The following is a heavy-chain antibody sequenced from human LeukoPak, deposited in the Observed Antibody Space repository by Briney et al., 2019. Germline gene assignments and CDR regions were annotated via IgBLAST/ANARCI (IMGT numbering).Heavy chain of an antibody. D-gene: IGHD2-2*01. J-gene: IGHJ6*03. CDR2: INPNSGGT. CDR3: AREQSGCSSTSCYQHYYYMDV. CDR1: GYTFTGYY. Sequence: ASVKVSCKASGYTFTGYYMHWVRQAPGQGLEWMGRINPNSGGTNYAQKYQGRVTMTRDTSISTAYMKLSRLRSDDTAVYYCAREQSGCSSTSCYQHYYYMDVWGKGTTVTVSS. V-gene: IGHV1-2*06.